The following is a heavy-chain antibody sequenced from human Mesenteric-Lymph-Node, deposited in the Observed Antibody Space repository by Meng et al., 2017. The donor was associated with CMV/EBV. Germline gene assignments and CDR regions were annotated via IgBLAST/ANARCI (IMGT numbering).Heavy chain of an antibody. Sequence: QITLKESGPTLVKPTQPLTRTAPSSGFSLSTSGVGVGWIRQPPGKALEWLALIYWDDDKRYSPSLKSRLTITKDTSKNQVVLTMTNMDPVDTATYYCAHSSGIAAAGPFYFDYWGQGTLVTVSS. CDR2: IYWDDDK. D-gene: IGHD6-13*01. V-gene: IGHV2-5*02. CDR1: GFSLSTSGVG. CDR3: AHSSGIAAAGPFYFDY. J-gene: IGHJ4*02.